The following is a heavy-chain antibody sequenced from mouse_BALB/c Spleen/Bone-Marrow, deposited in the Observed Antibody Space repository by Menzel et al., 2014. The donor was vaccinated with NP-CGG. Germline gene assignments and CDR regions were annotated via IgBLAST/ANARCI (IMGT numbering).Heavy chain of an antibody. CDR3: SKTPARAYARGD. Sequence: QVQLNESGPGLVAPSQSLSITCTVAGFSLTSYGGSWVRQPPGKGLEWPGVRCGHGSTNYHSALISRLSLSKHNPKSQLFLKLDSLQSAAAATYSCSKTPARAYARGDWGQETSVT. V-gene: IGHV2-3*01. D-gene: IGHD3-1*01. J-gene: IGHJ4*01. CDR2: RCGHGST. CDR1: GFSLTSYG.